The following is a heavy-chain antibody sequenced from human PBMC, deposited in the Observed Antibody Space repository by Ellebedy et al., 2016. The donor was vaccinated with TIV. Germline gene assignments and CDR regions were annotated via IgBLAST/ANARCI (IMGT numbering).Heavy chain of an antibody. CDR1: GFTFSSYS. CDR3: ARKPMNPTALYGNFDH. V-gene: IGHV3-21*01. Sequence: GESLKISCVVSGFTFSSYSMNWVRQAPGKGLEWVSSISSSSNYVYYADSVKGRFTIFRDDDKNALYLQMNSLRAEDTAVYYCARKPMNPTALYGNFDHWGQGTLVTVSS. CDR2: ISSSSNYV. J-gene: IGHJ4*02. D-gene: IGHD2-2*01.